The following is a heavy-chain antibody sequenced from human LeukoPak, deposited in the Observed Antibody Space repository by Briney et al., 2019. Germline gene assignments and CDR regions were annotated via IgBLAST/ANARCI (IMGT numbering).Heavy chain of an antibody. V-gene: IGHV3-30*03. CDR2: ISYDGSNK. J-gene: IGHJ3*02. Sequence: PGGSLRLSCAASGFTFSSYGMHWVRQAPGKGLEWVAVISYDGSNKYYADSVKGRFTISRDNSKSTLYLQMNSLRAEDTAVYYCAIVAATDAFDIWGQGTMVTVSS. CDR1: GFTFSSYG. D-gene: IGHD6-13*01. CDR3: AIVAATDAFDI.